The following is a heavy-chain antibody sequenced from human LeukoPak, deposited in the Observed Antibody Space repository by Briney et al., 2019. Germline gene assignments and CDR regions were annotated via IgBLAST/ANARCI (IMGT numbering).Heavy chain of an antibody. CDR1: GGSLSDDY. CDR3: VKSGGYGLIDY. V-gene: IGHV4-34*01. J-gene: IGHJ4*02. CDR2: MNHSGST. Sequence: PSETLSLTCDFYGGSLSDDYWSWVRQPPGKGLEWIGEMNHSGSTNYNPSLKSRVTMSVDRSKNRFSLNLSSVTAADTAMYYCVKSGGYGLIDYWGQGTLVTVSS. D-gene: IGHD6-19*01.